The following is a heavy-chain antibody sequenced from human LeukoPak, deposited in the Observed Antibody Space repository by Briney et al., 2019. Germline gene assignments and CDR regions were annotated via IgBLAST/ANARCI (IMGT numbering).Heavy chain of an antibody. V-gene: IGHV4-4*07. CDR2: IYTSGTT. J-gene: IGHJ4*02. D-gene: IGHD4-17*01. CDR1: GVSISVYY. Sequence: SETLSLTCTVSGVSISVYYWSWIRQPAGKGLEWIGRIYTSGTTHYNPSLKSRVTMSVDTSKNQFSLKLRSVTAADTAVYYCARGPTTVTRAFDYWGQGILVTVSS. CDR3: ARGPTTVTRAFDY.